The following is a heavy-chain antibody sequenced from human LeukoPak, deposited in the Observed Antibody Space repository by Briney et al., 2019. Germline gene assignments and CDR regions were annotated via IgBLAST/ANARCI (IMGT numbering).Heavy chain of an antibody. CDR2: INRIGST. CDR3: ARLSYGLFDP. D-gene: IGHD2/OR15-2a*01. V-gene: IGHV4-34*01. Sequence: SETLSLTCAVYSGSLSGYYWSWIRQSPGRGLEWIGEINRIGSTNYNPSLKSRVTISVDTSKNQFSLKLSSVTAADTAVYYCARLSYGLFDPWGQGTLVTVSS. CDR1: SGSLSGYY. J-gene: IGHJ5*02.